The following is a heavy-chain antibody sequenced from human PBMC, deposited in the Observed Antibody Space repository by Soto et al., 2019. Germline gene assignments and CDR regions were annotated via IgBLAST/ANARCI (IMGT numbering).Heavy chain of an antibody. J-gene: IGHJ6*02. CDR2: ISSSSSYI. CDR3: ARDARYCSGGSCCCGMDV. Sequence: PGGSLRLSCAASGFTFSSYSMNWVRQAPGKGLEWVSSISSSSSYIYYADSVKGRFTISRDNAKNSLYLQMNSLRAEDTAVYYCARDARYCSGGSCCCGMDVWGQGTTVTAP. CDR1: GFTFSSYS. D-gene: IGHD2-15*01. V-gene: IGHV3-21*01.